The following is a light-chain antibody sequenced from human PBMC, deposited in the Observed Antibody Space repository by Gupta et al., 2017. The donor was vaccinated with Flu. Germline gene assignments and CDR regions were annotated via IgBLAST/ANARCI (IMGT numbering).Light chain of an antibody. CDR2: DVS. V-gene: IGLV2-14*01. J-gene: IGLJ2*01. CDR1: SSDVGVYNY. CDR3: SSYTSSSTGI. Sequence: QSALTQPASVSGSPGQSITISCTGTSSDVGVYNYVSWYQQHPGKAPKLMIYDVSNRPSGVSNRFSASKYGSTASLTISGLQAEDEADYYCSSYTSSSTGILGGGTKLTVL.